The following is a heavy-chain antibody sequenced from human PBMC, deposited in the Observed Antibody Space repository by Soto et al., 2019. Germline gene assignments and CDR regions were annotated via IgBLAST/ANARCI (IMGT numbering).Heavy chain of an antibody. CDR1: GFTFSSYG. CDR2: ISYDGSNK. CDR3: AKEGKHWASYYYYMDV. V-gene: IGHV3-30*18. J-gene: IGHJ6*03. D-gene: IGHD3-16*01. Sequence: QVQLVESGGGVVQPGRSLRLSCAASGFTFSSYGMHWVRQAPGKGLEWVAVISYDGSNKYYADSVKGRFTISRDNSKNTLYLQKNSLRAEDTAVYYCAKEGKHWASYYYYMDVWGKGTTVTVSS.